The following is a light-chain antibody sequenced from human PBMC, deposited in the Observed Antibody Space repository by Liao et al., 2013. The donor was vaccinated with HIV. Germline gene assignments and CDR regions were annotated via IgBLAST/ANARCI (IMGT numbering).Light chain of an antibody. CDR1: NIGSKS. V-gene: IGLV3-21*01. Sequence: SYVLTQPPSESVAPGRTARITCGGDNIGSKSVHWYQQKPGQAPVLVIYYDSDRPSGIPERFSGSNSGNTATLTISRVEAGDEADYYCQVWDSNHDHLGIVFGGGTKLTVL. J-gene: IGLJ2*01. CDR2: YDS. CDR3: QVWDSNHDHLGIV.